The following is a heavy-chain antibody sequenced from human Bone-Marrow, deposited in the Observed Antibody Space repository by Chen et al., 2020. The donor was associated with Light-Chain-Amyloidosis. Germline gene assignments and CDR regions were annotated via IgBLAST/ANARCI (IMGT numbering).Heavy chain of an antibody. J-gene: IGHJ2*01. CDR2: TSHRGKT. D-gene: IGHD5-12*01. V-gene: IGHV4-34*01. Sequence: QVRLQQWGAGRLKSSETLSLTCAVFGGPLSDYYWSWSRQRPGKGLEYIGETSHRGKTIYTPSFKRRVTISVDLSKNQFSLKLASVTAADTAVYYCAGGNDYYFDLWGRGTLVAVSS. CDR3: AGGNDYYFDL. CDR1: GGPLSDYY.